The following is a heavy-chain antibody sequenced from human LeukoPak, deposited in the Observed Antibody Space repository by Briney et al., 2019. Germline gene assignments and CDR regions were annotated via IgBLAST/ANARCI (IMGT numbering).Heavy chain of an antibody. V-gene: IGHV4-34*01. CDR2: INHSGST. Sequence: SETLSLTCAVYGGSFSGYYWSWIRQPPGKGLEWIGEINHSGSTNYNPSLKSRVTISADTSKNQFSLKLSSVTAADTAVYYCARADIVVVPAAPDAFDIWGQGTMVTVSS. D-gene: IGHD2-2*01. J-gene: IGHJ3*02. CDR3: ARADIVVVPAAPDAFDI. CDR1: GGSFSGYY.